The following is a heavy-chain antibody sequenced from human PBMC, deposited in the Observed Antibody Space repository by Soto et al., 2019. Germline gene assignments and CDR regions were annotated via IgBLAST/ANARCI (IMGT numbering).Heavy chain of an antibody. V-gene: IGHV4-34*01. CDR2: INHSGST. Sequence: KPSETLSLTCAVYGGSFSGYYWSWIRQPPGKGLEWIGEINHSGSTNYNPSLKSRVTISVDTSKNQFSLKLSSVTAADTAVYYFARGHYYVSGSYALSWFDPWSQGTLVTVSS. CDR3: ARGHYYVSGSYALSWFDP. J-gene: IGHJ5*02. CDR1: GGSFSGYY. D-gene: IGHD3-10*01.